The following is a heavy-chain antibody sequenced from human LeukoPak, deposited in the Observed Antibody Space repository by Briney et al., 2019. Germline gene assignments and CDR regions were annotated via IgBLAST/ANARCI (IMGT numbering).Heavy chain of an antibody. CDR3: ARAAREDDFWSGYRLGY. CDR2: INHSGST. D-gene: IGHD3-3*01. V-gene: IGHV4-34*01. J-gene: IGHJ4*02. Sequence: LETLSLTCAVYGGSFSGYYWSWIRKPPGKGLEWIGEINHSGSTNYNPSLKSRVTISVDTSKNQFSLKLSSVTAADTAVYYCARAAREDDFWSGYRLGYWGQGTLVTVSS. CDR1: GGSFSGYY.